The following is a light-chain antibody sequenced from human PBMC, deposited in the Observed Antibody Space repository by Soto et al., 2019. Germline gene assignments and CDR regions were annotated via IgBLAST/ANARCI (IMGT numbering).Light chain of an antibody. J-gene: IGKJ1*01. CDR2: GAS. CDR3: QQYNYWPWT. CDR1: QSVDNN. Sequence: DTVMTQSPATLSLSPGERATLFCRASQSVDNNLAWYQQRPGQAPRLLVYGASTRAAGVPARFSGSGSGTELALTISSLQSDDFVVYFCQQYNYWPWTFGPGTKVEIK. V-gene: IGKV3-15*01.